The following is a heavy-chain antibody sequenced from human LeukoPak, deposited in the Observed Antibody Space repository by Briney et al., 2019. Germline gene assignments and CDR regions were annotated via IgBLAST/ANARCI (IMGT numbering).Heavy chain of an antibody. CDR3: ARSLGGGNSGAFDY. CDR1: VGTFSSYA. Sequence: SLEVSCKASVGTFSSYAISWVRQGPGQGLEWVWGIIPIFGTANYAQKFQGRVTITTDESTSTAYMELSSLRSEDTAVYYCARSLGGGNSGAFDYWGQGTLVTVSS. CDR2: IIPIFGTA. V-gene: IGHV1-69*05. J-gene: IGHJ4*02. D-gene: IGHD4-23*01.